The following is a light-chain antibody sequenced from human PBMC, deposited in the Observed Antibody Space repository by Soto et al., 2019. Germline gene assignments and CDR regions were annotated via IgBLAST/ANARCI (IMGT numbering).Light chain of an antibody. Sequence: QSALTQPASVSGSPGQSITISCTGTSSDVGGYNYVSWYQQHPGKAPKLMIYEVSNRPSGVSNRFFGSKSGNTASLTISGLQAEDEADYYCSSYTSSSPVVFGGGTKLTVL. V-gene: IGLV2-14*01. CDR2: EVS. CDR1: SSDVGGYNY. J-gene: IGLJ2*01. CDR3: SSYTSSSPVV.